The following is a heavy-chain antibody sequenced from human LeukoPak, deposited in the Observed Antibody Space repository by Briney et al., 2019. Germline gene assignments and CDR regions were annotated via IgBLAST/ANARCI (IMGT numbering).Heavy chain of an antibody. CDR1: GFTFSSYA. Sequence: GRSLRLSCAASGFTFSSYAMHWVRQAPGKGLEWVAVISYDGSNKYYADSVKGRFTISRDNSKNTLYLQMNSLRAEDTAVYYCARVWLSEGYGGAFGIWGQGTMVTVSS. CDR2: ISYDGSNK. D-gene: IGHD5-12*01. V-gene: IGHV3-30-3*01. J-gene: IGHJ3*02. CDR3: ARVWLSEGYGGAFGI.